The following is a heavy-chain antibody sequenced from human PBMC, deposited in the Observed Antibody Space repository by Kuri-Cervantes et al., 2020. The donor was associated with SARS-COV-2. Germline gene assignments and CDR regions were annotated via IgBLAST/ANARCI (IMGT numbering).Heavy chain of an antibody. CDR2: INPKSGGT. Sequence: ASVKVSCKASGYTFTGYYMHWVRQAPGQELEWMGWINPKSGGTNYAQKFQGRVTMTRDTSISTAYMELSRLRSDDTAVYYCARDPGASSSDYFDYWGQGTPVTVSS. D-gene: IGHD6-6*01. J-gene: IGHJ4*02. CDR1: GYTFTGYY. V-gene: IGHV1-2*02. CDR3: ARDPGASSSDYFDY.